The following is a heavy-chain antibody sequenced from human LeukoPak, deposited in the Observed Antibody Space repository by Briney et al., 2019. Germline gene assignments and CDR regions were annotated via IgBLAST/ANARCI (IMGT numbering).Heavy chain of an antibody. D-gene: IGHD3-10*01. Sequence: GGSLRLSCAASGFTFSSYAMSWVRQAPGKGLEWVSAIGGSGGSTYYADSVKGRFTISRDNSKNTLYLQMNSLRAEDTAVYYCAKGPQKNTGYYFDYWGQGTLVTVSS. J-gene: IGHJ4*02. CDR1: GFTFSSYA. V-gene: IGHV3-23*01. CDR3: AKGPQKNTGYYFDY. CDR2: IGGSGGST.